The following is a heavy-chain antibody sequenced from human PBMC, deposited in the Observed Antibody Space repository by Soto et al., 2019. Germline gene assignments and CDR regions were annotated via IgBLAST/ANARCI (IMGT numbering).Heavy chain of an antibody. CDR2: IYSGGST. CDR3: AREGSTVTTPLYYYYMDV. Sequence: GGSLRLSCAASGFTVSSNYMSWVRQAPGKGLEWVSVIYSGGSTYYADSVKGRFTISRDNSRNTLYLQMNSLRAEDTAVYYCAREGSTVTTPLYYYYMDVWGKGTTVTVSS. CDR1: GFTVSSNY. V-gene: IGHV3-66*01. D-gene: IGHD4-17*01. J-gene: IGHJ6*03.